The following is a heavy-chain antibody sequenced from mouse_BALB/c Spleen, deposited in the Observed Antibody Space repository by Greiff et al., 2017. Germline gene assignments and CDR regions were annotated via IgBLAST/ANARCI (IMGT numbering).Heavy chain of an antibody. Sequence: VQLKESGPGLVKPSQSLSLTCSVTGYSITSGYYWNWIRQFPGNKLEWMGYISYDGSNNYNPSLKNRISITRDTSKNQFFLKLNSVTTEDTATYYCARGGYRWYFDVWGAGTTVTVSS. J-gene: IGHJ1*01. V-gene: IGHV3-6*02. D-gene: IGHD3-2*02. CDR3: ARGGYRWYFDV. CDR1: GYSITSGYY. CDR2: ISYDGSN.